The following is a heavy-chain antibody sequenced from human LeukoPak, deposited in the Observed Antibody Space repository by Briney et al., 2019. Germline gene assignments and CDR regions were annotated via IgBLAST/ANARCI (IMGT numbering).Heavy chain of an antibody. CDR2: IKSKTDGGTT. Sequence: GGSLRLSCAASGFSISLYWMTWVRQAPGKGLEWVGRIKSKTDGGTTDYAAPVKGRFTISRDDSKNTLYLQMNSLKTEDTAVYYCTQYTYGFFQYWGQGTLVTVSS. D-gene: IGHD5-18*01. CDR1: GFSISLYW. V-gene: IGHV3-15*01. CDR3: TQYTYGFFQY. J-gene: IGHJ4*02.